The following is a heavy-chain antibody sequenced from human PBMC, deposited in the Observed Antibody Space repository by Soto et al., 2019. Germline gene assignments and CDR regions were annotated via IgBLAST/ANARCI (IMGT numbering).Heavy chain of an antibody. V-gene: IGHV3-48*02. J-gene: IGHJ4*02. Sequence: GGSLRLSCAASGFTFSSYSMNWVRQAPGKGLEWLSYISSSSNTIFYADSVKGRFTISRDSANSSLYLQLNSLRDDDTAVYFCARGLGWRRGPFDFWGQGTPVTVSS. CDR1: GFTFSSYS. D-gene: IGHD2-21*01. CDR2: ISSSSNTI. CDR3: ARGLGWRRGPFDF.